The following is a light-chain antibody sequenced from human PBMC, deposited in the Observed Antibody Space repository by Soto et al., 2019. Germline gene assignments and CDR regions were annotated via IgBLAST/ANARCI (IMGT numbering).Light chain of an antibody. Sequence: QSVMTQPPSVSAAPGQKVTISCSGSSSNIGGNSVSWYQQLPGTAPKLLIYEVNKRPSGVSNRFSGSKSGNTASLTISGLQADDEAYYYCCSYVGIRNFVFGGGTKVTVL. CDR1: SSNIGGNS. V-gene: IGLV1-51*01. CDR2: EVN. CDR3: CSYVGIRNFV. J-gene: IGLJ2*01.